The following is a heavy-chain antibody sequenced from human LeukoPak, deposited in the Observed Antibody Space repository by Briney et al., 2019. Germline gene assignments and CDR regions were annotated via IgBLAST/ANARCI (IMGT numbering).Heavy chain of an antibody. Sequence: PGRSLRLSCAASGFTFITYAMHWVRQAPGKGLEWVAVIWYDGSNKYYADSVKGRFTISRDNSKNTLYLQMNSLRAEDTAVYYCAAHLGYEDAFDIWGQGTMVTVSS. CDR3: AAHLGYEDAFDI. J-gene: IGHJ3*02. D-gene: IGHD5-12*01. V-gene: IGHV3-33*08. CDR2: IWYDGSNK. CDR1: GFTFITYA.